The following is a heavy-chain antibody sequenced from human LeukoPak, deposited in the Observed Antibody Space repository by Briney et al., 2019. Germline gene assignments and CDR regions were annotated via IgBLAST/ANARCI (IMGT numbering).Heavy chain of an antibody. CDR1: GFTFSNDG. Sequence: PGRSLRLSCAASGFTFSNDGMHWVRQAPGRGLEWVALISYDGSDKHYADSVKGRFTVSRDNSKNTLYLQMNSLSRDDTAVYYCASGLRWDLIDYWGQGTLVTVSS. V-gene: IGHV3-30*03. J-gene: IGHJ4*02. CDR3: ASGLRWDLIDY. D-gene: IGHD4-23*01. CDR2: ISYDGSDK.